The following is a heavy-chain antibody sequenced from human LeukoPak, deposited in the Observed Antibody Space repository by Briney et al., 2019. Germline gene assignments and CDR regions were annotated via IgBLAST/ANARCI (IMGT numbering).Heavy chain of an antibody. V-gene: IGHV4-59*01. J-gene: IGHJ6*02. CDR1: GGSISSYY. CDR2: IYYSGST. CDR3: ARASRSRLVAARPPYHYYGMDV. Sequence: KPSETLSLTCTVSGGSISSYYWSWIRQPPGKGLEWIGYIYYSGSTNYNPSLKSRVTISVDTSKNQFSLKLSSVTAADTAVYYCARASRSRLVAARPPYHYYGMDVWGQGTTVTVSS. D-gene: IGHD6-6*01.